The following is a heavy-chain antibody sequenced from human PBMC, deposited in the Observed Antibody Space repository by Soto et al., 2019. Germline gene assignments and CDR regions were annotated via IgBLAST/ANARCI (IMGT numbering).Heavy chain of an antibody. CDR3: ARISGGPIR. J-gene: IGHJ4*02. V-gene: IGHV4-4*07. CDR1: GGSISGFY. Sequence: SLTCTVSGGSISGFYWNWFRQPAGKGLEWIGRIHTDGTTNYKPSLRSRVTMSVDTSKNQFSLKLTSVTAADTAVYYCARISGGPIRWGQGTLVTVSS. CDR2: IHTDGTT.